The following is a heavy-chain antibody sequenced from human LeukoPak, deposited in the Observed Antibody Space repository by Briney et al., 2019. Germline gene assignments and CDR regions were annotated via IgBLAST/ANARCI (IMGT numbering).Heavy chain of an antibody. J-gene: IGHJ5*02. D-gene: IGHD2-21*02. CDR3: ARDQRAYCGGDCYSGWFDP. V-gene: IGHV1-2*02. CDR1: GYTFTGYY. CDR2: INPNSGGT. Sequence: GASGKVSCKASGYTFTGYYMHWVRQAPEQGSEWMGWINPNSGGTNYAQKFQGRVTMTKDTSISTAYMELSRLRSDDTAVYYCARDQRAYCGGDCYSGWFDPWGQGTLVTVSS.